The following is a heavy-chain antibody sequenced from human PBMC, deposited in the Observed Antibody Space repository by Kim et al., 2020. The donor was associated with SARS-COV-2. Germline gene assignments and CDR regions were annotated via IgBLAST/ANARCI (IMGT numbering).Heavy chain of an antibody. Sequence: ASVKVSCKASGYTFTSYAMHWVRQAPGQRLEWMGWINACNGNTKYSQKFQGRVTITRDTSASTAYMELSSLRSEDTAVYYCARAGRNSMVRGVGCCNWFDPWGQGTLVTVSS. CDR2: INACNGNT. V-gene: IGHV1-3*01. CDR1: GYTFTSYA. J-gene: IGHJ5*02. D-gene: IGHD3-10*01. CDR3: ARAGRNSMVRGVGCCNWFDP.